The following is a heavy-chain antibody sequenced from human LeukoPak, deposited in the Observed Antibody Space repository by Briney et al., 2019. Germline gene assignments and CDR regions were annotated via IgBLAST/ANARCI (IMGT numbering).Heavy chain of an antibody. D-gene: IGHD1-26*01. CDR3: AKHLDSATNSNFDY. CDR1: EFTFSSYA. Sequence: GGSLRPSCAASEFTFSSYAMSWVRQTPGKGLDWVSTVDFGGYTNYADSVKGRFTISRDSSKNILYLQMNSLRAEDTAVYYCAKHLDSATNSNFDYWGQGTLVTVSS. CDR2: VDFGGYT. J-gene: IGHJ4*02. V-gene: IGHV3-23*01.